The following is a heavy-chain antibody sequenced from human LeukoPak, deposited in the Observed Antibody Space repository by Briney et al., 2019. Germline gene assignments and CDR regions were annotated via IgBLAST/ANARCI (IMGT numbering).Heavy chain of an antibody. Sequence: PGGSLRLSCAASGFTFSSYAMSWVRQAPGKGLEWVSVIYSGGSTYYADSVKGRFTISRDNSKNTLYLQMNSLRAEDTAVYYCARGLYGDYYYYYMDVWGKGTTVTISS. D-gene: IGHD4-17*01. J-gene: IGHJ6*03. CDR3: ARGLYGDYYYYYMDV. CDR2: IYSGGST. V-gene: IGHV3-66*01. CDR1: GFTFSSYA.